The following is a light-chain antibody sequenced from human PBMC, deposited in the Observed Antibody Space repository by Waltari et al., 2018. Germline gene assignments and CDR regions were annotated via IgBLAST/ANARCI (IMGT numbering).Light chain of an antibody. Sequence: DIQLTQSPSFLSASVGDRVTITCRASQGISTYLAWYQFKPGKAPKLLIYTASTLQDGVPSRFSGSGSGTDFTLSISSLQPEDFATYFCQQLKSYPLTFAVGTEVEIK. V-gene: IGKV1-9*01. CDR2: TAS. CDR1: QGISTY. CDR3: QQLKSYPLT. J-gene: IGKJ4*01.